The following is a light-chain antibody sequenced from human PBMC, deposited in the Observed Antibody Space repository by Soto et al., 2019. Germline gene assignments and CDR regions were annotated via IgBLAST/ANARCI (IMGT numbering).Light chain of an antibody. CDR1: SSDVGSYNY. CDR2: DVS. J-gene: IGLJ1*01. V-gene: IGLV2-14*03. CDR3: SSYTNISTYV. Sequence: QSALTQPASVSGSPGQSITISCTGTSSDVGSYNYVSWYQQRPGNAPRLMIHDVSNRPSGVSNRFSGSKSGNTASLTISGIQAEDEADYYCSSYTNISTYVFGTGTEVTVL.